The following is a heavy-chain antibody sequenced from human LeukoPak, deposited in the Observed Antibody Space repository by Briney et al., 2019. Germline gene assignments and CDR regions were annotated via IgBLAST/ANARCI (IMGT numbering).Heavy chain of an antibody. CDR1: DYTFSFYG. CDR2: ISAYNGNT. D-gene: IGHD2-2*02. V-gene: IGHV1-18*01. Sequence: ASVKVSCKASDYTFSFYGITWVRQAPGHGLEWMGWISAYNGNTNYAQKLQGRVTMTTDTSTSTAYMELRSLRSDDTAVYYCAREGYCSSTSCYTNYYYMDVWGKGTTVTVSS. J-gene: IGHJ6*03. CDR3: AREGYCSSTSCYTNYYYMDV.